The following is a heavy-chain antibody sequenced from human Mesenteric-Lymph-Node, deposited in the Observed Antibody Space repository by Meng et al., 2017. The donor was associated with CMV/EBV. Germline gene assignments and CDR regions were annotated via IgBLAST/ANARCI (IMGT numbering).Heavy chain of an antibody. CDR3: ARRQGTNWFDP. D-gene: IGHD1-1*01. CDR1: GGSISSYY. CDR2: IYYSGST. V-gene: IGHV4-59*05. Sequence: SETLSLTCTVSGGSISSYYWSWIRQPAGKGLEWIGRIYYSGSTYYNPSLKSRVTISVDTSKNQFSLKLSSVTAADTAVYYCARRQGTNWFDPWGQGTLVTVSS. J-gene: IGHJ5*02.